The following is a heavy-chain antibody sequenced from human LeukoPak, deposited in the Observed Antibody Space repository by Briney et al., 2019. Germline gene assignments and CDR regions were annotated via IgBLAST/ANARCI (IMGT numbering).Heavy chain of an antibody. CDR1: GGSISSYY. CDR2: IHTSGST. CDR3: ARGVRQRGYYIGYYFDY. V-gene: IGHV4-4*07. D-gene: IGHD3-22*01. J-gene: IGHJ4*02. Sequence: SETLSLTCTVSGGSISSYYWSWIRQPAGKGLEWIGRIHTSGSTNYNPSLKSRVTMSVDTSKNHFSLRLSSVTAADTAVYYCARGVRQRGYYIGYYFDYWGQGTLVTVSS.